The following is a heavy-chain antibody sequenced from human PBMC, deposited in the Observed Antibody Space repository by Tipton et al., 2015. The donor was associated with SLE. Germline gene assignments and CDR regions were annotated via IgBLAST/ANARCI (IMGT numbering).Heavy chain of an antibody. V-gene: IGHV4-59*01. CDR2: IYYSGST. J-gene: IGHJ3*02. D-gene: IGHD4-23*01. CDR3: ARGGGSDAFDI. Sequence: TLSLTCTVSGGSLSSYYWSWIRQPPGKGLEWIGYIYYSGSTNYNPSLKSRVTTSVDTSKNQFSLKLSSVTAADTAVYYCARGGGSDAFDIWGQGTMVTVSS. CDR1: GGSLSSYY.